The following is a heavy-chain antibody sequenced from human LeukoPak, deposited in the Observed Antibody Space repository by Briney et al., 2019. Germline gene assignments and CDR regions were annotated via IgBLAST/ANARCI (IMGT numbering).Heavy chain of an antibody. V-gene: IGHV3-30-3*01. D-gene: IGHD6-19*01. J-gene: IGHJ4*02. Sequence: GGSLRLSCAASGFTFSSYAMHWVRQAPGKGLEWVAVISYDGSNKYYADSVKGRFTISRDNSKNTLYLQMNSLRAEDTAVYYCAREGGGKKQYYFDYWGQGTLVTVSS. CDR1: GFTFSSYA. CDR2: ISYDGSNK. CDR3: AREGGGKKQYYFDY.